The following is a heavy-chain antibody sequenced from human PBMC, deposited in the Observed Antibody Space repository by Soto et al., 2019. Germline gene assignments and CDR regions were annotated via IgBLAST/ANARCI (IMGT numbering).Heavy chain of an antibody. Sequence: PSETLSLTRTVSGGSVSSGSYYWSWIRQPPGKGLEWIGYIYYSGSTNYNPSLTSRVTISVDTSKNQFSLKLSSVTAADTAVYYCARLHYGMDVWGQGTTVTVSS. J-gene: IGHJ6*02. CDR3: ARLHYGMDV. V-gene: IGHV4-61*01. CDR1: GGSVSSGSYY. CDR2: IYYSGST.